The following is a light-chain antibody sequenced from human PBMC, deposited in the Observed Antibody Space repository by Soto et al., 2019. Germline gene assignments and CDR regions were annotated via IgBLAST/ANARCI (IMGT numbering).Light chain of an antibody. CDR1: QGISNE. CDR3: LQDYTYPWT. J-gene: IGKJ1*01. CDR2: GAS. Sequence: IQMTQSPSSLSASVGDRVTITCRASQGISNELGWYQQRPGKAPKVLIYGASNLQGGVPSRFSGSASGTDFTLTISSLQTEDFATYYCLQDYTYPWTFGQGTKVEMK. V-gene: IGKV1-6*01.